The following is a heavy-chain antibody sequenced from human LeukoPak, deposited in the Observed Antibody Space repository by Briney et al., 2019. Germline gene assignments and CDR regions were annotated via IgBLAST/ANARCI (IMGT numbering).Heavy chain of an antibody. D-gene: IGHD4-17*01. CDR2: ISYDGSNK. Sequence: GGSLRLSCAASGFTFSSYAIRWVRQASGKGLGWVAVISYDGSNKYYADSVKGRFTISRDNSKNTLYLQMNSLRAEDTAVYYCARGDYGIAVAYYFDYWGQGTLVTVSS. CDR1: GFTFSSYA. V-gene: IGHV3-30-3*01. J-gene: IGHJ4*02. CDR3: ARGDYGIAVAYYFDY.